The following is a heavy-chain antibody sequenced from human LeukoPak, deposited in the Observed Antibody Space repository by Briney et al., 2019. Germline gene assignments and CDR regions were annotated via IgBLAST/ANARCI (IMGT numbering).Heavy chain of an antibody. V-gene: IGHV4-59*01. CDR2: MYYSGST. Sequence: PSETLSLTCTVSGGSISSYYWSWIRQPPGKGLEWIGYMYYSGSTNYNPSLKSRVTMSVDTSKNHFSLKMSSVTAADTAVYYCARDLHGSGIDYWGQGTLVTVSS. J-gene: IGHJ4*02. CDR1: GGSISSYY. D-gene: IGHD3-10*01. CDR3: ARDLHGSGIDY.